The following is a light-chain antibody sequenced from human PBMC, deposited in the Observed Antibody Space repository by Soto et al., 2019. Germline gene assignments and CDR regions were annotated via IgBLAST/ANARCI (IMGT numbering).Light chain of an antibody. J-gene: IGKJ1*01. Sequence: EIVLTQSPGTLSLSPGERATLSCRASQSVSSTYLAWYQQKPGQPPRLLIFDASNRATGIPDRFSGSGSGTEFTRTISSLEPEDFAVYYCQQYGRSPPSWTFGQGTKVEIK. CDR1: QSVSSTY. V-gene: IGKV3-20*01. CDR2: DAS. CDR3: QQYGRSPPSWT.